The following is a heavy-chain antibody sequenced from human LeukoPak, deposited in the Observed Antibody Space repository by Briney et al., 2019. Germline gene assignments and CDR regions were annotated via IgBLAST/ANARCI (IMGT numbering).Heavy chain of an antibody. Sequence: GGSLRLSCAASGFTFSDYYMTWIRQAPGKGLEWVSYIGTSGSPRYYADSVKGRFTISRDNAKNSLYLQMTSLRAEDTAVYYCARANEYGDYVAPWGSWCFDLWGRGTLVTVSS. CDR1: GFTFSDYY. CDR2: IGTSGSPR. J-gene: IGHJ2*01. CDR3: ARANEYGDYVAPWGSWCFDL. D-gene: IGHD4-17*01. V-gene: IGHV3-11*01.